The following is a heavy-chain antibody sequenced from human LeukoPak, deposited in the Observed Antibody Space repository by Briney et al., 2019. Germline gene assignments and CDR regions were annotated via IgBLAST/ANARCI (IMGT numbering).Heavy chain of an antibody. CDR2: IYYSGST. Sequence: SDTLSLTCTLSGGSINSYHWSWLRQRTGKALVGIVYIYYSGSTNYNPSLNSRVTISVDTSKNHFSLKLMSVTAADTAVYYCARRLTSPLRFDPWGQGSLVTVSS. V-gene: IGHV4-59*08. D-gene: IGHD2-2*01. CDR3: ARRLTSPLRFDP. J-gene: IGHJ5*02. CDR1: GGSINSYH.